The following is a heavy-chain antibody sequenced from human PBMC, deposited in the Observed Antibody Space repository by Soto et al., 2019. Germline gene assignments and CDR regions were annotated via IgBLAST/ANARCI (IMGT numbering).Heavy chain of an antibody. V-gene: IGHV1-3*05. CDR1: GYTFTSYA. D-gene: IGHD2-15*01. Sequence: QVQLVQSGAEEKKPGASAKVSCKASGYTFTSYAMHWVRQAPGQRLEWMGWINAGNGNTKYSQKFQGRVTITRDTSASTAYMELSSLISEDTAVYYCARVTVVTHFDYWGQGTLVTVAS. CDR2: INAGNGNT. CDR3: ARVTVVTHFDY. J-gene: IGHJ4*02.